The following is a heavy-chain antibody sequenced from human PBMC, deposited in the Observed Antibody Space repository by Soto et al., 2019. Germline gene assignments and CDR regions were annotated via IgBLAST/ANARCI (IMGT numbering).Heavy chain of an antibody. CDR2: IIPILGIA. J-gene: IGHJ4*02. CDR3: AGEVGAGVVDY. D-gene: IGHD1-26*01. Sequence: QVQLVQSGAEVKKPGSSVKVSCKASGGTFSSYTISWVRQAPGQGLEWMGRIIPILGIANYAQKFQGRVTITADKSTSTAYMELRSLRSEDTAVYYCAGEVGAGVVDYWGQGTLVTVSS. V-gene: IGHV1-69*02. CDR1: GGTFSSYT.